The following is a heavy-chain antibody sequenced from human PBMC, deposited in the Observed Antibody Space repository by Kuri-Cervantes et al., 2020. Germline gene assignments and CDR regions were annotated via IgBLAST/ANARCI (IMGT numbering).Heavy chain of an antibody. D-gene: IGHD2-15*01. CDR1: GFTFSSYG. CDR2: ISYDGSNK. J-gene: IGHJ4*02. V-gene: IGHV3-30*18. CDR3: AKDHEARGYCSGGSCYRPPTALAVQY. Sequence: GESLKISCAASGFTFSSYGMHWVRQAPGKGLEWVAVISYDGSNKYYADSVKGRFTISRDNSKNTLYLQMNSLRAEDTAVYYCAKDHEARGYCSGGSCYRPPTALAVQYWGQGTLVTVSS.